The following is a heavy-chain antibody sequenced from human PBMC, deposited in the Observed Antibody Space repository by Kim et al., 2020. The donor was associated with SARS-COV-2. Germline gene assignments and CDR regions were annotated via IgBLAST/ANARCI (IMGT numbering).Heavy chain of an antibody. CDR3: ACTMVRGVNPGSTGRGTDY. CDR1: GFTVSSNY. D-gene: IGHD3-10*01. J-gene: IGHJ4*02. Sequence: GGSLRLSCAASGFTVSSNYMSWVRQAPGKGLEWVSVIYSGGSTYYADSVKGRFTISRDNSKNTLYLQMNSLRAEDTAVYYCACTMVRGVNPGSTGRGTDYWGQGTLVTVSS. V-gene: IGHV3-53*01. CDR2: IYSGGST.